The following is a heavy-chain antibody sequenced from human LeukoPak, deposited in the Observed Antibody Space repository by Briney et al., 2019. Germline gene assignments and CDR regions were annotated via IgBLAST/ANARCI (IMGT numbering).Heavy chain of an antibody. V-gene: IGHV3-73*01. Sequence: GGCLILSCAASGFTFSGSAMHWVRQASGKGLEWVGRIRSKANSYATAYAASVKGRFTISRDDSKNTAYLQMNSLKTEDTAVYYCTRLSVLFGDFDYWGQGTLVTVSS. J-gene: IGHJ4*02. D-gene: IGHD3-10*01. CDR2: IRSKANSYAT. CDR3: TRLSVLFGDFDY. CDR1: GFTFSGSA.